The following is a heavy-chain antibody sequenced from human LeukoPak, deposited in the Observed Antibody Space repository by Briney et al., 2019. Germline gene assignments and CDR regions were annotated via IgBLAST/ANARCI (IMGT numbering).Heavy chain of an antibody. J-gene: IGHJ4*02. CDR3: AIDTNNYYGSGSFDY. D-gene: IGHD3-10*01. CDR1: GYSFTSYW. CDR2: IYPGVSDT. Sequence: GESLKISCKGSGYSFTSYWIGWVRQMPGKGLEWMGIIYPGVSDTRYSPSFQGQVTISADKSISTAYLQWSSLKASDTAMYYCAIDTNNYYGSGSFDYWGQGTLVTVPS. V-gene: IGHV5-51*01.